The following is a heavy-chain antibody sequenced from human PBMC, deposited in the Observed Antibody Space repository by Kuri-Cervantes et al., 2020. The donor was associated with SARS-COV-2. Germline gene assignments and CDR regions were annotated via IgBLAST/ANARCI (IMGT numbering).Heavy chain of an antibody. CDR3: VRDGDHWNFDY. CDR2: INPVGSYT. J-gene: IGHJ4*02. V-gene: IGHV3-74*01. D-gene: IGHD1-1*01. Sequence: ETLSHTCAAPGFTFSNAWMNWVRQAPGEGLVCVSRINPVGSYTNNADSVKGRFTLSRDNAKNMLFLQMNSARAEDTAVYNCVRDGDHWNFDYWGQGTLVTVSS. CDR1: GFTFSNAW.